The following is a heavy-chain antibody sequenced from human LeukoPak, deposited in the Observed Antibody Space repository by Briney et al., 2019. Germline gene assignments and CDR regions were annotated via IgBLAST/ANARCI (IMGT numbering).Heavy chain of an antibody. CDR1: GGTFNNYA. V-gene: IGHV1-69*04. Sequence: SVKVSCEAPGGTFNNYAISWVRQAPGQGLEWMGRINPIVGIVNYAQKFQGRVTITADMSTSTAYMELSSLASEDTAVYYCARDGSWGLDYWGQGPLVTVSS. CDR3: ARDGSWGLDY. D-gene: IGHD3-10*01. J-gene: IGHJ4*02. CDR2: INPIVGIV.